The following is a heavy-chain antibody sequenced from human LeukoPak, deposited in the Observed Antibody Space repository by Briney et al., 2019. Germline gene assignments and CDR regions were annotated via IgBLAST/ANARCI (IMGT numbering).Heavy chain of an antibody. CDR3: AREHHPYYYDSSGYYF. J-gene: IGHJ4*02. D-gene: IGHD3-22*01. Sequence: PGGSLRLSCSAPGFTFSSYSMNSVRQAPGKGLELVSYISSSSSTIYYADSVKGRYTISRDNAKNSLYLQMNSLRDEDTAVYYCAREHHPYYYDSSGYYFWGQGTLVTVSS. CDR2: ISSSSSTI. CDR1: GFTFSSYS. V-gene: IGHV3-48*02.